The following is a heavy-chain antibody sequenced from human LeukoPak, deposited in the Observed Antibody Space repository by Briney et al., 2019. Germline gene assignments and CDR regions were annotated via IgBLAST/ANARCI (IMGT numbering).Heavy chain of an antibody. CDR2: ISYDGSNK. V-gene: IGHV3-30*18. D-gene: IGHD2-15*01. CDR3: AKDWVPKAWSYFDY. Sequence: PPGGSLRLSCAASGFTFSSYGMHWVRQAPGKGLEWVAVISYDGSNKYYADSVKGRFTISRDNSKNTLYLQMNSLRAEDTAVYYCAKDWVPKAWSYFDYWGQGTLVTVSS. CDR1: GFTFSSYG. J-gene: IGHJ4*02.